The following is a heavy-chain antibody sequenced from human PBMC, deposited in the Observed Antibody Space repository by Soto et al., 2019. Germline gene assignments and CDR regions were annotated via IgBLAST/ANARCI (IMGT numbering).Heavy chain of an antibody. D-gene: IGHD1-1*01. CDR3: ATDKFGTTAFDI. CDR2: INERGSST. Sequence: XGSLRLTCADSGFTFSTYALSWVRQAPGKGLEWVSAINERGSSTYYTDSVKGRFTISRDNSKNTLYLQMNSLRAEDTALYYCATDKFGTTAFDIWGQGTMVTVSS. CDR1: GFTFSTYA. V-gene: IGHV3-23*01. J-gene: IGHJ3*02.